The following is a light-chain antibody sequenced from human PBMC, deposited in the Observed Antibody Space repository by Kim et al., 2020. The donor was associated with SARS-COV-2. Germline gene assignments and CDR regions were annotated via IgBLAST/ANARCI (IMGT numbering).Light chain of an antibody. CDR3: NSRDSSGNHLV. V-gene: IGLV3-19*01. Sequence: SSELTQDPAVSVALGQTVRITCQGDSLRSYYASWYQQKPGQAHVLVIYGKNNRPSGIPDRFSGSSSGNTASLTITGAQAEDEADYYCNSRDSSGNHLVFGGGTQLTV. J-gene: IGLJ2*01. CDR2: GKN. CDR1: SLRSYY.